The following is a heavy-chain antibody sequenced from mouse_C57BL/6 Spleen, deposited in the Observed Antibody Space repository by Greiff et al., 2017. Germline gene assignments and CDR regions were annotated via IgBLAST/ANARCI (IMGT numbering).Heavy chain of an antibody. Sequence: VQLQQSGPELVKPGASVKISCKASGYSFTGYYMNWVKQSPEKSLEWIGEINPRTGGTTYNQKFKAKATLTVDKSSSTAYMQLKSLTSEDSAVYYCARGPDYYAMDYWGQGTSVTVSS. V-gene: IGHV1-42*01. CDR3: ARGPDYYAMDY. CDR2: INPRTGGT. J-gene: IGHJ4*01. CDR1: GYSFTGYY.